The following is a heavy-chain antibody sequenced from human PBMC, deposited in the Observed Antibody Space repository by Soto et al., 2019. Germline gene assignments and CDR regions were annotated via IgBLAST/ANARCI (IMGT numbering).Heavy chain of an antibody. CDR2: ISSNGVGT. J-gene: IGHJ6*03. D-gene: IGHD6-6*01. V-gene: IGHV3-64*01. Sequence: PGGSLRLSCAASGFTLSGYAMDWVRQAPGKGQEYVSGISSNGVGTYYANSVQGRFTISRDNSKNTVYLQMGSLRPEDMAVYYCARRARPDFYYMDVWGKGTTVTVSS. CDR3: ARRARPDFYYMDV. CDR1: GFTLSGYA.